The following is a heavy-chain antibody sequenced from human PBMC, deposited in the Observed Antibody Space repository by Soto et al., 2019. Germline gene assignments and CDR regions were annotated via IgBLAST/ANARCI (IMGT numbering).Heavy chain of an antibody. V-gene: IGHV3-30-3*01. CDR3: AKVPSPAAVYYFDY. CDR1: GFTFSSYA. J-gene: IGHJ4*02. CDR2: ISYDGSNK. Sequence: GGSLRLSCAASGFTFSSYAMHWVRQAPGKGLEWVAVISYDGSNKYYADSVKGRFTISRDNSKNTLYLQMNSLRAEDTAVYYCAKVPSPAAVYYFDYWGQGTLVTVSS. D-gene: IGHD6-19*01.